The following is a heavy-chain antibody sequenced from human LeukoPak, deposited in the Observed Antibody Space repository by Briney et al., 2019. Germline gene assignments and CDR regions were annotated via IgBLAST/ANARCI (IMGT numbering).Heavy chain of an antibody. D-gene: IGHD3-22*01. CDR2: IWYDGSNK. V-gene: IGHV3-33*01. Sequence: GGSLRLSCAASGFTFSSYGMHWVRQAPGKGLEWVAVIWYDGSNKYYADSVKGRFTISRDNSKNTLYLQMNSLRAEDTAVYYCARDPYEKGHDDAFDIWGQGTMVTVSS. CDR3: ARDPYEKGHDDAFDI. CDR1: GFTFSSYG. J-gene: IGHJ3*02.